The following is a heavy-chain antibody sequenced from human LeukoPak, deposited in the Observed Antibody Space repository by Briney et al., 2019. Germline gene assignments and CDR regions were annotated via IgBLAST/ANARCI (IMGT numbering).Heavy chain of an antibody. CDR2: IQHDGSRT. V-gene: IGHV3-30-3*01. CDR1: GFSFSTYT. D-gene: IGHD4-23*01. CDR3: ARDHYGGSSWDWYFGL. Sequence: PGGSLRLSCAASGFSFSTYTMNWVRQAPGKGLERVAGIQHDGSRTYYADSVKGRFTISRDNSKNTLYLEMNSLTPEDTALYYCARDHYGGSSWDWYFGLWGRGILVTVSS. J-gene: IGHJ2*01.